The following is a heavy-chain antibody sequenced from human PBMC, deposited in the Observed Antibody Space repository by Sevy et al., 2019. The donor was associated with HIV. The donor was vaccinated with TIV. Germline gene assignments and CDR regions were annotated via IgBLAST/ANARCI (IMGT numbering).Heavy chain of an antibody. D-gene: IGHD2-2*01. CDR3: ARAGGSTDWGIDV. CDR2: MDYSGSS. CDR1: SGSISSYY. J-gene: IGHJ6*02. Sequence: SETLSLTCTVSSGSISSYYWKWIRQPPGKGLEWIGYMDYSGSSSYNPSLKGRVSISLDTSKNQFSLKLTSVTAADTAVYYCARAGGSTDWGIDVWGQGTTVTVSS. V-gene: IGHV4-59*01.